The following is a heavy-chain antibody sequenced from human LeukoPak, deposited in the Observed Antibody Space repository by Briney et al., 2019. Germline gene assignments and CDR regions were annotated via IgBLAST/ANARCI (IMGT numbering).Heavy chain of an antibody. CDR1: GYTFTSYG. J-gene: IGHJ4*02. D-gene: IGHD3-10*01. Sequence: GASVKVSCKASGYTFTSYGISWVRQAPGQGLEWMGWISAYNGNTNYAQKLQGRVTMTTDTSTSTAYMELRSLRSDDTAVYYCARVKRLLWFGELLVPLDCWGQGTLVTVSS. CDR2: ISAYNGNT. CDR3: ARVKRLLWFGELLVPLDC. V-gene: IGHV1-18*01.